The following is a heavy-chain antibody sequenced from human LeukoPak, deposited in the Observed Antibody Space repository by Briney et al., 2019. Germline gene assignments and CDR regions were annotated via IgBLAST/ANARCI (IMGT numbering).Heavy chain of an antibody. J-gene: IGHJ4*02. Sequence: SETLSLNCSVSGGSISRHYWSWIRQPPGKGLEWIGYIYNSGNTDYNPSLKSRVTISVDISKNQFSLRLSSVTAADTAVYYCARVWEYGTPVGFDYWGQGILVTVSS. CDR2: IYNSGNT. CDR1: GGSISRHY. D-gene: IGHD2/OR15-2a*01. V-gene: IGHV4-59*11. CDR3: ARVWEYGTPVGFDY.